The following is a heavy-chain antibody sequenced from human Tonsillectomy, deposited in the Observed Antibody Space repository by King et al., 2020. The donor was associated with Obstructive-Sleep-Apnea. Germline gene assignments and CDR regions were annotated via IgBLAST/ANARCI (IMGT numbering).Heavy chain of an antibody. CDR1: GGSISSAGYY. D-gene: IGHD3-9*01. CDR2: IYYSGST. Sequence: QLQESGPGLVKPSQTLSLTCTVSGGSISSAGYYWSWIRQHPGKGLEWIGYIYYSGSTYYNPSLKSRATISVDTSKKQFSLKLSSVTAADTAVYYCAGDRRDILTGYYIGIDVWGQGTTVTVSS. CDR3: AGDRRDILTGYYIGIDV. J-gene: IGHJ6*02. V-gene: IGHV4-31*03.